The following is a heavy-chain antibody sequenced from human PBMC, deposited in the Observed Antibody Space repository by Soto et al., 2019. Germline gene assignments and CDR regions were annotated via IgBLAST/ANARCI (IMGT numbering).Heavy chain of an antibody. D-gene: IGHD3-10*01. CDR3: ARDLIWFGELFAFDI. Sequence: PGGSLRLSCAASGFTFSSYWMSWVRQAPGKGLEWVANIKQDGSEKYYVDPVKGRFTISRDNAKNSLYLQMNSLRAEDTAVYYCARDLIWFGELFAFDIWGQGTMVTVSS. CDR2: IKQDGSEK. J-gene: IGHJ3*02. V-gene: IGHV3-7*05. CDR1: GFTFSSYW.